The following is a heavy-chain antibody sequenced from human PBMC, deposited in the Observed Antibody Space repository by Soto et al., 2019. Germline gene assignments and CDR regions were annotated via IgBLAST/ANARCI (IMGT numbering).Heavy chain of an antibody. J-gene: IGHJ4*02. CDR3: AISLLWPLDLSY. Sequence: PGGSLRLSCAASGFTFSSHWMHWVRQAPGKGLMWVSRINTDGTTTDYADYVKGRFTVSRDNAKNTLYLQMNSLRGEDTAVYYCAISLLWPLDLSYWGQGTLVTVSS. CDR1: GFTFSSHW. CDR2: INTDGTTT. V-gene: IGHV3-74*01. D-gene: IGHD2-21*01.